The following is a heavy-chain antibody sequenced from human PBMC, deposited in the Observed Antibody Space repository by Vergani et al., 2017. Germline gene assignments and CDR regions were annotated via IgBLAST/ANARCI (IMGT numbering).Heavy chain of an antibody. Sequence: QVQLVESGGGVVQPGRSLRLSCAASGFTFRSYGMHWVRQAPGKGLEWVSTLSASDRRTHYADSVKGRFTISRDNSKNTLFLHLNSLRPEDTAVYYWAKVGRSEVAGTFGAFDIWGQGPMVTVSS. CDR3: AKVGRSEVAGTFGAFDI. CDR1: GFTFRSYG. CDR2: LSASDRRT. J-gene: IGHJ3*02. V-gene: IGHV3-NL1*01. D-gene: IGHD6-19*01.